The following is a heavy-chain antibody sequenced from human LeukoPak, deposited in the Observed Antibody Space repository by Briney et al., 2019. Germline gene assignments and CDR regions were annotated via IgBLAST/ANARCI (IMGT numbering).Heavy chain of an antibody. D-gene: IGHD5-18*01. Sequence: GASVKVSCKVSGYTLTELSMHWVRQAPGKGLEWMGGFDPEDGETIYAQKFQGRVTMTEDTSTDTAYMELSSLRSEDTAVYYCATAGPIRGYSSMVPDYWGQGTLVTASS. CDR1: GYTLTELS. CDR2: FDPEDGET. CDR3: ATAGPIRGYSSMVPDY. V-gene: IGHV1-24*01. J-gene: IGHJ4*02.